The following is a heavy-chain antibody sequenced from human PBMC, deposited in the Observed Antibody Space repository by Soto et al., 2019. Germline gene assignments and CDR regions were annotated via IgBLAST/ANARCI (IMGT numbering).Heavy chain of an antibody. V-gene: IGHV3-23*01. Sequence: EVQLLESGGGLVQPGGSLRLSCTPSGFTFSDYAMSWVRQAPGKGLEWVSTISGSGGLTYYADSVKGRFTISRDNSKSTLWLQMNSLRAEDTAVYYCAKISTYYYDISGYYFEYWGQGTLVTVSS. D-gene: IGHD3-22*01. CDR1: GFTFSDYA. CDR3: AKISTYYYDISGYYFEY. CDR2: ISGSGGLT. J-gene: IGHJ4*02.